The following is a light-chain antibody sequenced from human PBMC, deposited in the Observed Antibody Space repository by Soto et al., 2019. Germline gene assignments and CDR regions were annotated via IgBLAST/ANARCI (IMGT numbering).Light chain of an antibody. Sequence: DIQMTQSPSSLSAFVGDRVTITCRASQTISNYLNWYQQRPGKAPKLLIYLASSLQSGVPSRFGGSGSGTDFPLPISSLQPEDSATYYCQPGYGPPITFGQGTRLEIK. CDR2: LAS. CDR3: QPGYGPPIT. CDR1: QTISNY. V-gene: IGKV1-39*01. J-gene: IGKJ5*01.